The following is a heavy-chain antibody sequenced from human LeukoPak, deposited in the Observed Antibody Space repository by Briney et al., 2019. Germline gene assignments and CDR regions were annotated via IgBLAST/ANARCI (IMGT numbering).Heavy chain of an antibody. CDR2: IRYDGSNK. J-gene: IGHJ4*02. V-gene: IGHV3-30*02. D-gene: IGHD3-22*01. CDR1: GFTFSSYG. Sequence: GGSLRLSCAASGFTFSSYGMHWVRQAPGKGLEWVAFIRYDGSNKYYADSVKGRLTISRDNSKNTLYLQMNSLRAEDTAVYYCAKGPPVWGDSSGYSDYWGQGTLVTVSS. CDR3: AKGPPVWGDSSGYSDY.